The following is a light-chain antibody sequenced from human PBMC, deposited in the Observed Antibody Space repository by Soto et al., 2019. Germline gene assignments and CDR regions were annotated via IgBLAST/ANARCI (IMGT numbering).Light chain of an antibody. CDR1: QSVSSN. CDR3: QQYNNWPPIT. Sequence: EIVLTQSPGTLSLSPGEGATLSCRASQSVSSNLAWYQQKPGQAPRLLIYGASTRATGIPARFSGSGSGTEFTLTISSLQSEDSAVYYCQQYNNWPPITFGQGTRLEIK. CDR2: GAS. J-gene: IGKJ5*01. V-gene: IGKV3D-15*01.